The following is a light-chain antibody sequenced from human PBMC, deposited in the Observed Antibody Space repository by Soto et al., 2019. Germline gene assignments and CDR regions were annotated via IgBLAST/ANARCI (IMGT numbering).Light chain of an antibody. CDR2: EAS. CDR3: CSYAGSSTFV. CDR1: SSDVGSYNL. J-gene: IGLJ1*01. V-gene: IGLV2-23*01. Sequence: QSVLTQPASVSGSPGQSITISCTGTSSDVGSYNLVSWYQQHPGKAPKLMIYEASKRPSGVSSRFSGSKSGNTASLTISGLQAEDEADYYCCSYAGSSTFVFGTWTKLTVL.